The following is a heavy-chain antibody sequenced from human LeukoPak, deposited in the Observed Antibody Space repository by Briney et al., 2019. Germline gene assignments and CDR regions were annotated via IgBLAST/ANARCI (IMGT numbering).Heavy chain of an antibody. J-gene: IGHJ6*02. D-gene: IGHD4-17*01. Sequence: WASVKVSCKASGYTFTSYGISWVRQAPGQRLEWMGWISAYNGNTNYAQKLQGRVTMTTDTSTSTAYMELRSLRSDDTAVYYCASAVTPSGYYYGMDVWGQGTTVTVSS. CDR3: ASAVTPSGYYYGMDV. V-gene: IGHV1-18*01. CDR1: GYTFTSYG. CDR2: ISAYNGNT.